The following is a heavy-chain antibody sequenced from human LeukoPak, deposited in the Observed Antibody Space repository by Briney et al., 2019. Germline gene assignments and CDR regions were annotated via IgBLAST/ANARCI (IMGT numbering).Heavy chain of an antibody. CDR1: GIPFSSYS. CDR2: ISSSSSYI. J-gene: IGHJ3*02. V-gene: IGHV3-21*01. CDR3: ARVVPAAYDAFDI. Sequence: GGSLRLSCAASGIPFSSYSINLGRQAPGEGPEVVSSISSSSSYIYYADSVKGPFTISRDNAKNSLYLQMNSLRAEDTAVYYCARVVPAAYDAFDIWGQGTMVTVSS. D-gene: IGHD2-2*01.